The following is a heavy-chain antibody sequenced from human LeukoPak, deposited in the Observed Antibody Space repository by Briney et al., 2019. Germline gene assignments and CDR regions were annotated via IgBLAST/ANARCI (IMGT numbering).Heavy chain of an antibody. J-gene: IGHJ5*02. V-gene: IGHV3-30-3*01. CDR3: ARDRFDYYGSGSSNWFDP. Sequence: GGSLRLSCAASGFTFSSYAMHWVRQAPGKGLEWVAVISYDGSNKYYADSVKGRFTISRDNAKNTLYLQMNSLRAEDTAVYYCARDRFDYYGSGSSNWFDPWGQGTLVTVSS. CDR1: GFTFSSYA. D-gene: IGHD3-10*01. CDR2: ISYDGSNK.